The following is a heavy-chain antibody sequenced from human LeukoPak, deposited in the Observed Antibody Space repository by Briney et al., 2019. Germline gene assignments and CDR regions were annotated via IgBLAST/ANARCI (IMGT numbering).Heavy chain of an antibody. Sequence: PSETLSLTCTVSGGSISSYYWSWIRQPPGKGLEWIGNIYYSGSTNYNPSLKSRVTISVDTSKNQFSLRLNSVTAADTAVYYCARGRGYGGNYLRSFDIWGQGTMVTVSS. CDR2: IYYSGST. CDR1: GGSISSYY. J-gene: IGHJ3*02. D-gene: IGHD1-26*01. CDR3: ARGRGYGGNYLRSFDI. V-gene: IGHV4-59*01.